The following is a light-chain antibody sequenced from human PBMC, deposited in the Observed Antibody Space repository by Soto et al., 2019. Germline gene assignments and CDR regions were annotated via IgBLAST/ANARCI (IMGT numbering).Light chain of an antibody. V-gene: IGKV1-12*01. CDR2: AAS. CDR3: QQANSFPLT. Sequence: DILMTQSPSSVSASVGDRVTITCRASQTIGTWLAWYQQKPGEAPNLLIYAASSLQSGVPSRFSGSGSGTVFTLTISSLQPEDFATYYCQQANSFPLTFGGGTKVEIK. J-gene: IGKJ4*01. CDR1: QTIGTW.